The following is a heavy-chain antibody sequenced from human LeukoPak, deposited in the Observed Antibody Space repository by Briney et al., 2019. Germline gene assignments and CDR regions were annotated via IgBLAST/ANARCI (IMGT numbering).Heavy chain of an antibody. D-gene: IGHD3-22*01. J-gene: IGHJ4*02. V-gene: IGHV3-33*01. Sequence: GGSLRLSCAASGFTFSSYAMHWVRQAPGKGLEWVAVIWYDGTNKYYADSVKGRFTISRDSSKNTLYLQMNSLRAEDTALYYCARAAYDSSGYLTLWGQGTLVTVSS. CDR3: ARAAYDSSGYLTL. CDR1: GFTFSSYA. CDR2: IWYDGTNK.